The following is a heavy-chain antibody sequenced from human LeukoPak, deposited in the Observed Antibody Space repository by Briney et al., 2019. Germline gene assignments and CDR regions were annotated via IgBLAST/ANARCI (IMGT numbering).Heavy chain of an antibody. CDR3: ARNGEQWLVRSTVDY. CDR2: INPSGGST. CDR1: GGTFSSYA. Sequence: ASVKVSCKASGGTFSSYAISWVRQAPGQGLEWMGIINPSGGSTSYAQKFQGRVTMTRDTSTSTVYMELSSLRSEDTAVYYCARNGEQWLVRSTVDYWGQGTLVTVSS. J-gene: IGHJ4*02. V-gene: IGHV1-46*01. D-gene: IGHD6-19*01.